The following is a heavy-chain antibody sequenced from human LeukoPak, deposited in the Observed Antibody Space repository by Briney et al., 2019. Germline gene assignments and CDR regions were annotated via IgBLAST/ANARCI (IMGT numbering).Heavy chain of an antibody. Sequence: ASVKVSCKAFGYTFTSNYMHWVRQAPGQGPEWMGVISPSGGSTTYAQKFQGRVTLTRDMSTSTDYLELSSLRSEDTAVYYCARVSDTAMVYYFDYWGQGTLVTVSS. CDR3: ARVSDTAMVYYFDY. CDR2: ISPSGGST. J-gene: IGHJ4*02. CDR1: GYTFTSNY. V-gene: IGHV1-46*01. D-gene: IGHD5-18*01.